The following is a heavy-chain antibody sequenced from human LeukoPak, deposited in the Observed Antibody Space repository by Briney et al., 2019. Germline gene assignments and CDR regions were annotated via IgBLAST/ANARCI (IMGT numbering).Heavy chain of an antibody. D-gene: IGHD5-18*01. V-gene: IGHV1-69*06. CDR1: GYTFTSYA. Sequence: ASVKVSCKASGYTFTSYAMNWVRQAPGQGLEWMGGIIPIFGTANYAQKFQGRVTITADKSTSTAYMELSSLRSEDTAVYYCARDMGRGYSYDYWGQGTLVTVSS. J-gene: IGHJ4*02. CDR3: ARDMGRGYSYDY. CDR2: IIPIFGTA.